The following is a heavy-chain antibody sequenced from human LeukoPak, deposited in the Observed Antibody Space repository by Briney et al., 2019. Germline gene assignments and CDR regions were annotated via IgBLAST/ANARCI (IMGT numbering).Heavy chain of an antibody. CDR3: AREAGASSAFDI. D-gene: IGHD1-26*01. CDR1: GFTFSSYD. J-gene: IGHJ3*02. V-gene: IGHV3-13*01. Sequence: GGSLRLSCAASGFTFSSYDMHWVRQATGKGLEWVSAIGTAGDTYYPGSVKGRFTISRENAKNSLYLQMNSLRAGDTAVYYCAREAGASSAFDIWGQGTMVTVSS. CDR2: IGTAGDT.